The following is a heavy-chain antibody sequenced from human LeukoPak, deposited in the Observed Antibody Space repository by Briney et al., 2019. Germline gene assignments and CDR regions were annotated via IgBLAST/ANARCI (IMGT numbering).Heavy chain of an antibody. J-gene: IGHJ4*02. CDR2: ISYDGSNK. V-gene: IGHV3-30*04. CDR1: GFTFSSYA. Sequence: GGSLRLSCAASGFTFSSYAMHWVRQAPGKGLEWVAVISYDGSNKYYADSVKGRFTISRDNSKNTLYLQMNSLRAEDTAVYYCAKDLHTRAYCGGDCYSGFDYWGQGTLVTVSS. D-gene: IGHD2-21*02. CDR3: AKDLHTRAYCGGDCYSGFDY.